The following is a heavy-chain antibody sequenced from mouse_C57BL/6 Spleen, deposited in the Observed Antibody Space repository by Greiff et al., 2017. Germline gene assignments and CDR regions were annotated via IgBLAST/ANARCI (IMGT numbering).Heavy chain of an antibody. Sequence: VQLQQSGAELARPGASVKLSCKASGYTFTSYGISWVKQRTGQGLEWIGEIYPRSGNTYYNEKFKGKATLTADKSSSTAYMELRSLTSEDSAVYFCASDYYGPLGNFDVWGTGTTVTVSS. D-gene: IGHD1-1*01. CDR1: GYTFTSYG. J-gene: IGHJ1*03. CDR3: ASDYYGPLGNFDV. V-gene: IGHV1-81*01. CDR2: IYPRSGNT.